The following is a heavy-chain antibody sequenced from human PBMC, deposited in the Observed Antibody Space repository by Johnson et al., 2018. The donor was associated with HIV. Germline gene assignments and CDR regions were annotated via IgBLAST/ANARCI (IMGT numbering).Heavy chain of an antibody. V-gene: IGHV3-30*02. CDR2: IQSDGDNK. CDR3: ARQGLTVDALDI. D-gene: IGHD3/OR15-3a*01. J-gene: IGHJ3*02. Sequence: QVQLVESGGGVVQPGGSLRLSCAASGFTFSSYGMHWVRQAPGKGLEWVAFIQSDGDNKYYADSMKGRFTISRENAKSSLYLQMHSLTVGDTAVYYCARQGLTVDALDIWGQGTMVIVSS. CDR1: GFTFSSYG.